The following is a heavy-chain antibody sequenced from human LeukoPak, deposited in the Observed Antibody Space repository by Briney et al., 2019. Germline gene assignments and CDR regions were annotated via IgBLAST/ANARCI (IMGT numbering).Heavy chain of an antibody. V-gene: IGHV4-30-4*08. CDR2: IDHNGDT. Sequence: SETLSLTCIVSGGSIISGDYYWSWIRQPPGQGLEWLGYIDHNGDTYYNPSLKSRVSITVDTAKNQFSLKLSSVTAADTAVYYCARAGVVPAAINRAFDIWGQGPVVTVSS. D-gene: IGHD2-2*02. CDR1: GGSIISGDYY. J-gene: IGHJ3*02. CDR3: ARAGVVPAAINRAFDI.